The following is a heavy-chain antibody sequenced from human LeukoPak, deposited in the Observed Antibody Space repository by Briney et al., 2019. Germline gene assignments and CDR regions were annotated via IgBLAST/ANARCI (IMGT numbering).Heavy chain of an antibody. CDR3: ARDITYYYDSSGFDY. D-gene: IGHD3-22*01. J-gene: IGHJ4*02. V-gene: IGHV4-4*07. CDR2: IYTSGST. Sequence: ASETLSLTCTVSGGSISSYYWSWLRQPAGKGLEWIGRIYTSGSTNYNPSLKSRVTMSVDTSKNQFSLKLSSVTAADTAVYYCARDITYYYDSSGFDYWGQGTLVTVSS. CDR1: GGSISSYY.